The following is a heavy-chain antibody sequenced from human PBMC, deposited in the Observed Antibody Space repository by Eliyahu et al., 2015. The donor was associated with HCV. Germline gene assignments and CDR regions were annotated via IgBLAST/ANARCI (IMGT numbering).Heavy chain of an antibody. V-gene: IGHV4-34*01. D-gene: IGHD2-15*01. CDR3: ARGWGYCSGGSCYSAAYYYYGMDV. CDR2: INHSGST. J-gene: IGHJ6*02. Sequence: GLEWIGEINHSGSTNYNPSLKSRVTISVDTSKNQFSLKLSSVTAADTAVFYCARGWGYCSGGSCYSAAYYYYGMDVWGQGTTVTVSS.